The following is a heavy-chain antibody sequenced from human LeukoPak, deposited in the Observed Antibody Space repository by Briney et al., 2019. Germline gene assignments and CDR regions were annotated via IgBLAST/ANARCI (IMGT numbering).Heavy chain of an antibody. D-gene: IGHD3-10*02. CDR3: ARHVPGGYYYYYYMDV. Sequence: PSETLSLTCTVSGGSISSSSYYWGWIRQPPWKGLEWIGSIYYSGSTYYNPSLKSRVTISVDTSKNQFSLKLSSVTAADTAVYYCARHVPGGYYYYYYMDVWGKGTTVTVSS. V-gene: IGHV4-39*01. CDR2: IYYSGST. J-gene: IGHJ6*03. CDR1: GGSISSSSYY.